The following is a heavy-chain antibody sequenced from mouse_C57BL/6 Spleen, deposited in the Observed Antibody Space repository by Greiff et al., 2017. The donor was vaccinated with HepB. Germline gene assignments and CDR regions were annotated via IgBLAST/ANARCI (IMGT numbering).Heavy chain of an antibody. Sequence: EVQLQQSGGGLVKPGGSLKLSCAASGFTFSSYAMSWVRQTPEKRLEWVATISDGGSYTYYPDNVKGRFTISRDNAKNNLYLQMSHLKSEDTAMYYCATGKGAMDYWGQGTSVTVSS. CDR3: ATGKGAMDY. CDR1: GFTFSSYA. J-gene: IGHJ4*01. CDR2: ISDGGSYT. V-gene: IGHV5-4*01.